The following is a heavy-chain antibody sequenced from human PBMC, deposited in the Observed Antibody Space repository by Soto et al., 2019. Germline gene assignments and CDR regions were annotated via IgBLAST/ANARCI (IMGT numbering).Heavy chain of an antibody. Sequence: QVQLVQSGAEVKKPGSSVKVSCKASGGTFSSYTISWVRQAPGQGLEWMGRIIPILGIANYAQKLQGRVTITADKSTSTAYMELSSLRSEDTVVYYCARLRDSDGMDVWGQGTTVTVSS. D-gene: IGHD1-26*01. CDR3: ARLRDSDGMDV. J-gene: IGHJ6*02. CDR2: IIPILGIA. V-gene: IGHV1-69*02. CDR1: GGTFSSYT.